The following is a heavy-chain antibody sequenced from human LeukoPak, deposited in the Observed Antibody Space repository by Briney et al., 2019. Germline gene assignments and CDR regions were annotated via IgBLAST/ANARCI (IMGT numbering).Heavy chain of an antibody. J-gene: IGHJ4*02. CDR2: INPNSGGT. V-gene: IGHV1-2*02. CDR3: VRVKYYYDSSGPFDY. Sequence: ASVTVSRKASGYTFTGYYMHWVRQAPGQGLEWMGWINPNSGGTNYAQKFQGRVTMTRDTSISTAYMELSSLRSDDTAVYYCVRVKYYYDSSGPFDYCGQGTLVTVSS. D-gene: IGHD3-22*01. CDR1: GYTFTGYY.